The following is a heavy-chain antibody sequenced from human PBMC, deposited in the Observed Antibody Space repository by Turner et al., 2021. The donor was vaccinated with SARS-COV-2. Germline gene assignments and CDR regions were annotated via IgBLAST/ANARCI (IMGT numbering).Heavy chain of an antibody. V-gene: IGHV1-2*02. CDR1: GYTFTGYS. J-gene: IGHJ4*02. Sequence: QVHLVQSGAEVQKPGASVQVSCKASGYTFTGYSRHWGRQAPGQGLEGMGWISANSGGTNDAQKFQGRVTMTRDKSISTAYMDLSGLRSDDTAVYYCARVTSLSYYFDYWGQGTLVTVSS. CDR3: ARVTSLSYYFDY. CDR2: ISANSGGT.